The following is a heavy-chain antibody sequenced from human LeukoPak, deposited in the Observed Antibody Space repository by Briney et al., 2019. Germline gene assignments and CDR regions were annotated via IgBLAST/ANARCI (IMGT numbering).Heavy chain of an antibody. CDR2: IYHSGST. Sequence: PSETLSLTCAVANESVSRGSYSWSWIRQSPGKGLEWIGYIYHSGSTYYNPSLKSRVTISVDRSKNQFSLKLSSVTAADTAVYYCARVGTSGYADYWGQGTLVTVSS. V-gene: IGHV4-30-2*06. CDR3: ARVGTSGYADY. D-gene: IGHD5-12*01. J-gene: IGHJ4*02. CDR1: NESVSRGSYS.